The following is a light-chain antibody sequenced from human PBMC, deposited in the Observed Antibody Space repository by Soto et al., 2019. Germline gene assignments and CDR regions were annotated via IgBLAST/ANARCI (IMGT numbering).Light chain of an antibody. CDR3: ASYTMSTTLI. V-gene: IGLV2-14*01. CDR1: SGDVGGYDY. Sequence: QSVLTQPASVSGSPGQSITISCAGTSGDVGGYDYVSWYQQHPGKAPKLIIFGVSNRPSGVSSRFSASKSDNTASLTISGLQAEDEAVYYCASYTMSTTLIFGGGTKVTVL. J-gene: IGLJ2*01. CDR2: GVS.